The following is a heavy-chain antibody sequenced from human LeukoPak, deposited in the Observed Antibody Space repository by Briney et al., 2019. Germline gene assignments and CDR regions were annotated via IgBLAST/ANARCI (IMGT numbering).Heavy chain of an antibody. CDR3: ARHCSRGSGGSYPPRNYYYYYMDV. D-gene: IGHD2-15*01. Sequence: KPSETLSLTCTVSGGSISSSSYYWGWIRQPPGKGLEWIGSIYYSGSTYYNPSLKSRVTISVDTSKNQFSLKLSSVTAADTAVYYCARHCSRGSGGSYPPRNYYYYYMDVWGKGTTVTISS. CDR1: GGSISSSSYY. V-gene: IGHV4-39*01. J-gene: IGHJ6*03. CDR2: IYYSGST.